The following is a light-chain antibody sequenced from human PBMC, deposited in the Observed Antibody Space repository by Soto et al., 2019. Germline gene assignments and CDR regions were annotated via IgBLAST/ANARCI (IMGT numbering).Light chain of an antibody. J-gene: IGLJ2*01. CDR2: DVT. V-gene: IGLV2-14*01. CDR1: SSDVGGYNY. CDR3: SSYASSTTLEV. Sequence: QSVLTQPASVSGSPGQSITISCTGTSSDVGGYNYVSWYQQHPGKAPKLMIYDVTNRPSGVSNRFSGSKSGNTASLTISGLQPEDEADYYCSSYASSTTLEVFGGGTKLTVL.